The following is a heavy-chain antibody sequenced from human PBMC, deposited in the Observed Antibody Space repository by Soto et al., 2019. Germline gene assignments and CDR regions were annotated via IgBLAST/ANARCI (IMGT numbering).Heavy chain of an antibody. D-gene: IGHD2-2*01. Sequence: QVQLQQWGAGLLKPSETLSLTCAVYGGSFSTYYWSWIRQPPGKGLEWVGEINHSGSTNYSPSLKSRVTISVDTSTNQFPLKLRSVTAADTAVYYCARGKGYCNTSSCRECGSCYYDYWGQGTLVSVSS. CDR1: GGSFSTYY. J-gene: IGHJ4*02. CDR3: ARGKGYCNTSSCRECGSCYYDY. CDR2: INHSGST. V-gene: IGHV4-34*01.